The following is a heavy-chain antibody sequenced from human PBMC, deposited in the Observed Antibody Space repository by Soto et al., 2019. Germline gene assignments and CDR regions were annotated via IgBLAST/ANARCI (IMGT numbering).Heavy chain of an antibody. Sequence: GGSLRLSCAASGFIFKMYWMHWVRQSPGKGLVWISRIYNDGTYSDYADSVRGRFTISRDNVNDTLYLQMNNLRAEDSGLYYCTRGPRPISTGTGAYWGQGTQVTVSA. D-gene: IGHD3-10*01. CDR3: TRGPRPISTGTGAY. V-gene: IGHV3-74*01. CDR2: IYNDGTYS. J-gene: IGHJ4*02. CDR1: GFIFKMYW.